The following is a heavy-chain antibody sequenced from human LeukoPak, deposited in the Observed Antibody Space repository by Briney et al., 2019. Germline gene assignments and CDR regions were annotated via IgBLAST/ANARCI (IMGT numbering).Heavy chain of an antibody. CDR2: IIPIFGTA. CDR3: ARGFGTYYDILTGQFDAFDI. CDR1: GGTFSSYA. V-gene: IGHV1-69*05. Sequence: SVKVSCKASGGTFSSYAISWVRQAPGQGLEWMGGIIPIFGTANYAQKFQGRVTITTDESTSTAYMELSSLRSEDTAVYYCARGFGTYYDILTGQFDAFDIWGQGTMVTVSS. D-gene: IGHD3-9*01. J-gene: IGHJ3*02.